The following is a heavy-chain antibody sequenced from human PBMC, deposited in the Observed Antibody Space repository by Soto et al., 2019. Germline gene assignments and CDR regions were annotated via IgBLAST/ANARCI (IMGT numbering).Heavy chain of an antibody. CDR1: GGSISSSSYY. D-gene: IGHD3-10*01. CDR3: ARHYYGSGSYLIDWFDP. J-gene: IGHJ5*02. Sequence: TSETLSLTCTVSGGSISSSSYYWGWIRQPPGKGLEWIGSIYYSGSTYYNPSLKSRVTISVDTSKNQFSLKLSSVTAADTAVYYCARHYYGSGSYLIDWFDPWGQGTLVTVSS. V-gene: IGHV4-39*01. CDR2: IYYSGST.